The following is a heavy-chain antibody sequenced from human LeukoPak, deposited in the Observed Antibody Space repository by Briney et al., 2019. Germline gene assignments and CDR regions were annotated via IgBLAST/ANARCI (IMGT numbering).Heavy chain of an antibody. CDR3: ARAAGTYYYYYMDV. D-gene: IGHD6-13*01. J-gene: IGHJ6*03. V-gene: IGHV3-7*01. CDR2: TKQDGSEK. CDR1: GFTFSRHS. Sequence: GGSLRLSCAASGFTFSRHSINWVRQAPGKGLEWVANTKQDGSEKYYVDSVKGRFTISRDNAKNSLYLQMNSLRAEDTAVYYCARAAGTYYYYYMDVWGKGTTVTVSS.